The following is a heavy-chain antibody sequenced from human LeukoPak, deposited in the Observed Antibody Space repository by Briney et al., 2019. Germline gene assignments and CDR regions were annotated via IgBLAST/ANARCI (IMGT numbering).Heavy chain of an antibody. CDR1: GFTVSSNY. Sequence: GGSLRLSCAASGFTVSSNYMSWVRQAPGKGLEWVSVIYSGGTTNYADSVKGRFTISRDNSKNTVYLQMNSLRAEDTAVYYCARGGYAHYYGMDVWGQGTTVTVSS. J-gene: IGHJ6*02. CDR3: ARGGYAHYYGMDV. V-gene: IGHV3-53*01. D-gene: IGHD5-18*01. CDR2: IYSGGTT.